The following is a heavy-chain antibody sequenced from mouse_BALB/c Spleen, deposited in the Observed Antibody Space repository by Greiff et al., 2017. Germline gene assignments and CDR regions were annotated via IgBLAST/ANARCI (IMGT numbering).Heavy chain of an antibody. Sequence: QVQLQQSGAELVRPGTSVKVSCKASGYAFTNYLIEWVKQRPGQGLEWIGVINPGSGGTNYNEKFKGKATLTADKSSSPAYMQLSSLTSDDSAVYFCARSGGGFDYWGQGTLVTVSA. CDR1: GYAFTNYL. CDR2: INPGSGGT. J-gene: IGHJ3*01. V-gene: IGHV1-54*01. CDR3: ARSGGGFDY.